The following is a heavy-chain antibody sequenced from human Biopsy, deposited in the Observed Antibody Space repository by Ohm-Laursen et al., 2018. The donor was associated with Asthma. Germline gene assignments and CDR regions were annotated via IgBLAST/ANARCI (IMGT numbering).Heavy chain of an antibody. CDR1: GGTFSSYA. V-gene: IGHV1-18*01. J-gene: IGHJ4*02. CDR3: ARDGPVGAPSDY. D-gene: IGHD1-26*01. CDR2: ISAYNGNT. Sequence: SSVKVSCKASGGTFSSYAISWVRQAPGQGLEWMGWISAYNGNTNYAQKLQGRVTMTTDTSTSTAYMELRSLRSDGTAVYYCARDGPVGAPSDYWGQGTLVTVSS.